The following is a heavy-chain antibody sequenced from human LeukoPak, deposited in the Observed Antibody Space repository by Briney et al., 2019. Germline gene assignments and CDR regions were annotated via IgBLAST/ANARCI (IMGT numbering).Heavy chain of an antibody. J-gene: IGHJ4*02. D-gene: IGHD4-11*01. CDR1: GFTFSSYS. V-gene: IGHV3-21*01. CDR2: ISSSSSYI. Sequence: GGSLRLSCAASGFTFSSYSMNWVRQAPGKGLEWVSSISSSSSYIYYADSVKGRFTVSRDNAKNSLYLQMNSLRAEDTAVYYCAREAYTNSYYYDYWGQGTLVTVSS. CDR3: AREAYTNSYYYDY.